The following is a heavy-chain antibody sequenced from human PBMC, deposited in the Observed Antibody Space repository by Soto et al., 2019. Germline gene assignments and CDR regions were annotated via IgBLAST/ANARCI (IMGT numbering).Heavy chain of an antibody. J-gene: IGHJ6*02. CDR1: GFTFSSYA. V-gene: IGHV3-23*01. Sequence: PGGSLRLSCAASGFTFSSYAMSWVRQAPGKGLEWVSGISGSGGSTYYADSVKGRFTISRDNAKNSLYLQMNSLRAEDTAVYYCARKSLYGMDVWGQGTTVTVSS. CDR3: ARKSLYGMDV. CDR2: ISGSGGST.